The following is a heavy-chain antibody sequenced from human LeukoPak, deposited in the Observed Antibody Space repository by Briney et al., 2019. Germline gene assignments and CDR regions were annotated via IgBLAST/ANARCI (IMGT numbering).Heavy chain of an antibody. CDR3: ARSAFGYSSGWFYGIDV. V-gene: IGHV4-34*01. Sequence: PSETLSLTCAVYGGSFSGYYWSWIRQPPGKGLEWIGEINHSGSTNYNPSLKSRVTISVDTSKNQFSLKLSSVTAADTAVYYCARSAFGYSSGWFYGIDVWGQGTTVTVSS. CDR2: INHSGST. J-gene: IGHJ6*02. CDR1: GGSFSGYY. D-gene: IGHD6-19*01.